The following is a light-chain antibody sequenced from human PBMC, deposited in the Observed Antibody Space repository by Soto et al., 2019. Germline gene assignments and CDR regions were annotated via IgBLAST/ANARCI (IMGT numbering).Light chain of an antibody. CDR1: QSICSN. CDR3: QQYNNWPRAT. J-gene: IGKJ4*01. V-gene: IGKV3-15*01. CDR2: RTS. Sequence: EIVMTQSPATLSVSPGERATLSCRASQSICSNLAWYQQKPGQAPRLLMFRTSSMATGLPARFSGSGSGTEFNLAISSLQCEDFGVYYCQQYNNWPRATFGGGTKVEIK.